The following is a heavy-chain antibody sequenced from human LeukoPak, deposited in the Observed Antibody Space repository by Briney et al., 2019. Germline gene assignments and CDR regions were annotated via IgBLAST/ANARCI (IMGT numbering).Heavy chain of an antibody. J-gene: IGHJ4*02. CDR1: GGSISSSSYY. D-gene: IGHD1/OR15-1a*01. CDR3: ARYRTGLPDY. CDR2: IYYSGST. Sequence: SETLSLTCTVSGGSISSSSYYWGWIRQPPGKGLEWIGSIYYSGSTYYNPSLKSRVTISVDTSKNQFSLKLSSVTAADTAVYYRARYRTGLPDYWGQGTLVTVSS. V-gene: IGHV4-39*07.